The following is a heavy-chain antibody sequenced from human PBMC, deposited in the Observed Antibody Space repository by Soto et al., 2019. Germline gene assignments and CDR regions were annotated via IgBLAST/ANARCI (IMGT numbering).Heavy chain of an antibody. D-gene: IGHD3-10*01. CDR3: EKCCPPAFYGPLYYYYYYGMDV. CDR1: GYTFTSYG. Sequence: QVQLVQSGAEVKKPGASVKVSCKASGYTFTSYGISWVRQAPGQGLEWMGWISAYNGNTNYAQKLQGRVTMTTDTATSTDYMELRSLRSDDTAVYYCEKCCPPAFYGPLYYYYYYGMDVWGQGTTVTVSS. V-gene: IGHV1-18*01. CDR2: ISAYNGNT. J-gene: IGHJ6*02.